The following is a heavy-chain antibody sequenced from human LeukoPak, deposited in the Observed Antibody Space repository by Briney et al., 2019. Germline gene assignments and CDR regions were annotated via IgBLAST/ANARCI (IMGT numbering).Heavy chain of an antibody. Sequence: GRSLRLSCAASGFTFDDYAMHWVRQAPGKGLEWVSGISWNSGSIGYADSVKGRFTISRDNAKNTLYLQMNSLRAEDTAVYYCAKRAVGRKNCGGDCYSEDWGQGTLVTVSS. CDR2: ISWNSGSI. CDR1: GFTFDDYA. V-gene: IGHV3-9*01. J-gene: IGHJ4*02. CDR3: AKRAVGRKNCGGDCYSED. D-gene: IGHD2-21*01.